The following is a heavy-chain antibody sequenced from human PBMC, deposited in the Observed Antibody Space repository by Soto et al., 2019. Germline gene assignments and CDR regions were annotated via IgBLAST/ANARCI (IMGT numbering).Heavy chain of an antibody. CDR1: GFSLTTTAVG. J-gene: IGHJ4*02. CDR3: AHERWLYPFDF. CDR2: IYWDGDK. Sequence: QITLKESGPTLVKPTQTLTLTCTVSGFSLTTTAVGVGWIRQPPGKAPECLALIYWDGDKRYSPSLRSRLTITKDTFKNQVVLTMTNMDPVDTATYYCAHERWLYPFDFWGQGTLVTVSS. V-gene: IGHV2-5*02. D-gene: IGHD6-19*01.